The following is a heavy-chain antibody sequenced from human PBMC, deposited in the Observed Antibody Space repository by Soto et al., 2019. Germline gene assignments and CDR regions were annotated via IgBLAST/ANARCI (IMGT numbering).Heavy chain of an antibody. CDR3: ARTPRRYDYAHSFDF. D-gene: IGHD2-2*01. CDR2: IAGPTPYL. CDR1: GFTFNAYT. J-gene: IGHJ4*02. Sequence: EVQLVESGGGLVRPGVSLRLSCAASGFTFNAYTLNWVRQAPGKGLEWIASIAGPTPYLYYAASVRGRFTVSRDNAQNSLCLQMNTLSADDTAVYYCARTPRRYDYAHSFDFWGQGTLVTVSS. V-gene: IGHV3-21*02.